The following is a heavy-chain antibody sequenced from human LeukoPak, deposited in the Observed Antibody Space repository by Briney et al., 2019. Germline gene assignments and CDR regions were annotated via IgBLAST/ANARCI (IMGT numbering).Heavy chain of an antibody. D-gene: IGHD3-22*01. CDR1: GYTFTGYY. CDR2: INPSGGST. CDR3: AREDYDSSGIDY. Sequence: GASVKVSCKASGYTFTGYYIHWVRQAPGQGLEWMGIINPSGGSTSYAQKFQGRVTMTRDMSTSTVYMELSSLRSEDTAVYYCAREDYDSSGIDYWGQGTLVTVSS. V-gene: IGHV1-46*01. J-gene: IGHJ4*02.